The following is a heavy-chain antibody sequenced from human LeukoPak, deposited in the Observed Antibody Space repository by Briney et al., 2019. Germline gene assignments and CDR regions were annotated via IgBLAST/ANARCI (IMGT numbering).Heavy chain of an antibody. V-gene: IGHV4-4*07. CDR3: AREAPTFYDFWSASQLDY. CDR2: ISTSGST. Sequence: SETLSLTCTVSGGSISGYYWSWIRQPAGKGLEWIGRISTSGSTNYNPSLKSRVTMSVDTSKNQFSLNLSSVTAADTAVYYCAREAPTFYDFWSASQLDYWGQGILVTVSS. D-gene: IGHD3-3*01. CDR1: GGSISGYY. J-gene: IGHJ4*02.